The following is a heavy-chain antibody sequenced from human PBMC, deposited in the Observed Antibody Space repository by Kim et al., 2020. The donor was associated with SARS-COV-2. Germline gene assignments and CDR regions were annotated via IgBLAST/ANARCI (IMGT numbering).Heavy chain of an antibody. CDR2: ISGSGGST. CDR3: AKDREKGPYYYDSSGSRFDY. D-gene: IGHD3-22*01. Sequence: GGSLRLSCAASGFTFSSYAMSWVRQAPGKGLEWVSAISGSGGSTYYADSVKGRFTISRDNSKNTLYLQMNSLRAEDTAVYYCAKDREKGPYYYDSSGSRFDYWGQGTLVTVSS. V-gene: IGHV3-23*01. CDR1: GFTFSSYA. J-gene: IGHJ4*02.